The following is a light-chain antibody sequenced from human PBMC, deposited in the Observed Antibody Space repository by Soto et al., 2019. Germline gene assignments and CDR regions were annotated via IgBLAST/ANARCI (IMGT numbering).Light chain of an antibody. V-gene: IGKV3-15*01. J-gene: IGKJ5*01. CDR1: QSVSTN. Sequence: EIVMTQSPATLSVTPGKRATLSCRSGQSVSTNLAWYQQKPGQANRLIIYDEYTRATGIKDRFSGSGSGTEFTLTIRSMQSEDFAVYYCPQSYDWQITFGTGKRLEIK. CDR2: DEY. CDR3: PQSYDWQIT.